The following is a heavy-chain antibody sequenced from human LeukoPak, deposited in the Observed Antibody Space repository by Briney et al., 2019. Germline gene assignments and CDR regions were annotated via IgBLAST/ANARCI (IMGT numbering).Heavy chain of an antibody. CDR1: GGSISNGGYY. V-gene: IGHV4-31*03. J-gene: IGHJ3*02. CDR2: IYYSGNT. CDR3: AQGKYYYDSSGYYFPDAFDI. Sequence: SETLSLTCTVSGGSISNGGYYWSWIRQHPGKGLEWIGYIYYSGNTYYNPSLKSRVIISVDTSKNQFSLKLSSVTAADTAVYYCAQGKYYYDSSGYYFPDAFDIWGQGTMVTVSS. D-gene: IGHD3-22*01.